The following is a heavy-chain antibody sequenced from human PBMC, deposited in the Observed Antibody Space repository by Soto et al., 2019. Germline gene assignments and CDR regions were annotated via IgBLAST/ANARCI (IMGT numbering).Heavy chain of an antibody. CDR2: ISGSGGST. CDR3: ARTVDAYYDFWSGLGTGGMDV. V-gene: IGHV3-23*01. D-gene: IGHD3-3*01. Sequence: EVQLLESGGGLVQPGGSLRLSCAASGFTFSSYAMSWVRQAPGKGLEWVSAISGSGGSTYYADSVKGRFTISRDNSKNTLYLQMNSLRAEDTAVYYCARTVDAYYDFWSGLGTGGMDVWGQGTTVTVSS. J-gene: IGHJ6*02. CDR1: GFTFSSYA.